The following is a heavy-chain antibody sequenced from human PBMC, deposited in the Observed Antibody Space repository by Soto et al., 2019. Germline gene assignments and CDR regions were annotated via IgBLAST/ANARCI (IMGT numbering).Heavy chain of an antibody. CDR2: INHRGST. CDR3: ARRTPSRTYYYDS. J-gene: IGHJ4*02. CDR1: GGSISNGDYY. D-gene: IGHD3-22*01. Sequence: TSETLSLTCTVSGGSISNGDYYWNWIRQHPEKGLEWIGEINHRGSTNYNPSLKSRITISVEKSKNQFSLKLSSVTAADTAVYYCARRTPSRTYYYDSWGQGTLVTVSS. V-gene: IGHV4-61*05.